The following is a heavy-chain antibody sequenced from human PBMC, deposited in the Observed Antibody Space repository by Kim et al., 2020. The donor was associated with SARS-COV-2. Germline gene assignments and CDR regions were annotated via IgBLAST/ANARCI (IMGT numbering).Heavy chain of an antibody. CDR3: ARGYYSSSPWGSFDY. CDR2: IYSGGST. CDR1: GFTVSSNY. D-gene: IGHD6-6*01. V-gene: IGHV3-53*04. Sequence: GGSLRLSCAASGFTVSSNYMSWVRQAPGKGLEWVSVIYSGGSTYYADSVKGRFTISRHNSKNTLYLQMNSLRAEDTAVYYCARGYYSSSPWGSFDYWGQGTLVTVSS. J-gene: IGHJ4*02.